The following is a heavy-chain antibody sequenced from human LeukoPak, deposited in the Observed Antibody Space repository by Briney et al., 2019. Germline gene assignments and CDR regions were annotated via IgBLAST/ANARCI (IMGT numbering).Heavy chain of an antibody. J-gene: IGHJ4*02. CDR1: GGSISSGDYY. D-gene: IGHD1-1*01. CDR2: IYYSGST. CDR3: ARNRADFNLAADYLDY. V-gene: IGHV4-30-4*01. Sequence: SETLSLTCTVSGGSISSGDYYWSWIRQPPGKGLEWIGYIYYSGSTYYNPSLKSRVTISVDTSKNQFSLKLSSVTAADTAVYYCARNRADFNLAADYLDYWGQGTPVTVSS.